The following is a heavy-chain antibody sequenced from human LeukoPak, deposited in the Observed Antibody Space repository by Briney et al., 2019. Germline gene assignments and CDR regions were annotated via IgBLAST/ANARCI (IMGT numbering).Heavy chain of an antibody. Sequence: ASVKVSCKASEYTFTGYYMHWVGQAPGQGLEWMGWINPNSGGTNYAQKFQGRVTMTRDTSISTAYMELSRLRSDDTAVYYCARVQRAVAVLDYWGQGTLVTVSS. D-gene: IGHD6-19*01. CDR1: EYTFTGYY. V-gene: IGHV1-2*02. CDR3: ARVQRAVAVLDY. CDR2: INPNSGGT. J-gene: IGHJ4*02.